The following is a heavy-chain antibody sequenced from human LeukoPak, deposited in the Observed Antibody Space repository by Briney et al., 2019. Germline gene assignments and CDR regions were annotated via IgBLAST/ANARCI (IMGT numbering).Heavy chain of an antibody. V-gene: IGHV4-34*01. CDR2: INHSGST. J-gene: IGHJ3*02. D-gene: IGHD3-10*01. CDR1: GGSFSGYY. Sequence: SETLSLTCAVYGGSFSGYYWSWIRQPPGKGLEWIGEINHSGSTNYNPSLKSRVTISVDTSKNQFSLKLSSVTAEDTAVYYCARFYGSGSWDAFDIWGQGTMVTVSS. CDR3: ARFYGSGSWDAFDI.